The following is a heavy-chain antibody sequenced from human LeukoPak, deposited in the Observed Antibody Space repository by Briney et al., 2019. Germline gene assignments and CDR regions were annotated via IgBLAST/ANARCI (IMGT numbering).Heavy chain of an antibody. CDR1: GGTFSSYA. CDR2: IIPIFGTA. Sequence: SVKVSCKASGGTFSSYAISWVRQAPGQGLEWMGGIIPIFGTANYAQKFQGRVTITADESTSTAYMELSSLRSEDTAVYYCASGDCSSTSCYCDYWGQGTLVTVSS. D-gene: IGHD2-2*01. CDR3: ASGDCSSTSCYCDY. V-gene: IGHV1-69*13. J-gene: IGHJ4*02.